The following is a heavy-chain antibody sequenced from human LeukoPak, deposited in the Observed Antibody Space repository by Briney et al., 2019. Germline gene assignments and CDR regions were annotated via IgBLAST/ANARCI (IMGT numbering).Heavy chain of an antibody. CDR2: IYYSGST. CDR3: AREAAAGLDPFDY. D-gene: IGHD6-13*01. V-gene: IGHV4-59*12. Sequence: PSETLSLTCTVSGGSIRSYYWSWIRQPPGKGLEWIGYIYYSGSTNYNPSLKSRVTISVDTSKNQFSLKLSSVTAADTAVYYCAREAAAGLDPFDYWGQGTLVTVSS. J-gene: IGHJ4*02. CDR1: GGSIRSYY.